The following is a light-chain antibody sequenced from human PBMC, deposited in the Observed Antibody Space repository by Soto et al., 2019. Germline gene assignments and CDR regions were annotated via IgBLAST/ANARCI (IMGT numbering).Light chain of an antibody. J-gene: IGKJ1*01. CDR1: QSVSNNY. Sequence: EIVLTQSRGTLSLSPGERATLYCRASQSVSNNYLAWYQQKPGQAPRLLIYGASNRATGIPDRFSGSGSGTDFTLTISRLEPEDFAVYYCQQYGSSGTFGQGTKVAIK. CDR3: QQYGSSGT. CDR2: GAS. V-gene: IGKV3-20*01.